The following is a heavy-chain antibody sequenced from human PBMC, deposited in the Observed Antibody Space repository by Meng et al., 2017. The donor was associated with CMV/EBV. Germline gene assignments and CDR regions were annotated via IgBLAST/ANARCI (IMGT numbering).Heavy chain of an antibody. CDR3: ARASPYSSSYFDY. CDR2: IHSDGSGI. CDR1: GFAFSNLW. V-gene: IGHV3-74*01. D-gene: IGHD6-6*01. J-gene: IGHJ4*02. Sequence: GESLKISCEASGFAFSNLWMHWVRRAPGKGLVWVSRIHSDGSGIAYADSVKGRFTISRDNAKNTVYLQMNSLRGEDTAVYYCARASPYSSSYFDYWGQGAVVTVSS.